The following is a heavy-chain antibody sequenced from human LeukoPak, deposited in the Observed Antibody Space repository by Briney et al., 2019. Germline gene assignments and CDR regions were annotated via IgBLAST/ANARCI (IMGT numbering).Heavy chain of an antibody. D-gene: IGHD3-22*01. Sequence: SETLSLTCTVSGGSISSGGYHWSWIRQHPGKGLEWIGYIYYSGSTYYNPSLKSRVTISVDTSKNQFSLKLSSVTAADTAVYYCAREAYYDSSGGYSYWGQGTLVTVSS. CDR1: GGSISSGGYH. CDR2: IYYSGST. J-gene: IGHJ4*02. CDR3: AREAYYDSSGGYSY. V-gene: IGHV4-31*03.